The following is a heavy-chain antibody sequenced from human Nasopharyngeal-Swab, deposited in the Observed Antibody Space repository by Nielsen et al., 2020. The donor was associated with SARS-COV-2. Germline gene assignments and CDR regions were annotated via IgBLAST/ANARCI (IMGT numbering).Heavy chain of an antibody. D-gene: IGHD3-10*01. V-gene: IGHV1-46*01. CDR3: AREMGYYGSGGYRPFDY. Sequence: ASVKVSCKASGYTFTSYYIHWVRQAPGKGLEWMGIINPSGGSKIYAQKFQALVTMTRDTSTSTVYMELSSLRSEDTAVYYCAREMGYYGSGGYRPFDYWGQGTLVTVSS. J-gene: IGHJ4*02. CDR2: INPSGGSK. CDR1: GYTFTSYY.